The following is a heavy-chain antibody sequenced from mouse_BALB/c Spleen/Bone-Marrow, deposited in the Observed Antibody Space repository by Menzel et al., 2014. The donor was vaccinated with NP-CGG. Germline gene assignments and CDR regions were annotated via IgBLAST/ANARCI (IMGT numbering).Heavy chain of an antibody. J-gene: IGHJ3*01. V-gene: IGHV5-6*01. CDR1: GFTFSSYG. Sequence: EVHLVESGGDLVKPGGSLKLSCAASGFTFSSYGVSWVRQTPDKRLEWVATISSGGSYTYYPDRVKGRFTISRDNAKNTLYLQMSSLKSEDTAMYYCARRDYDYDGPWFAYWGQGTLVTVSA. CDR3: ARRDYDYDGPWFAY. CDR2: ISSGGSYT. D-gene: IGHD2-4*01.